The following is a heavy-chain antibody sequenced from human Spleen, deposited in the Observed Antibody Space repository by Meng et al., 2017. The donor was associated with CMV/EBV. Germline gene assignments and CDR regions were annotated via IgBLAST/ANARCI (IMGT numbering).Heavy chain of an antibody. J-gene: IGHJ3*02. V-gene: IGHV4-59*01. CDR3: ARESGIHDAFDI. CDR2: LYYSGSP. Sequence: GSLRLSCSVSGASISSYYWSWIRQPPGKGLEWIACLYYSGSPNYSPSLKSRVTISLDTSKNQFSLKLSSVTAADTAVYYCARESGIHDAFDIWGQGTTVTVSS. CDR1: GASISSYY.